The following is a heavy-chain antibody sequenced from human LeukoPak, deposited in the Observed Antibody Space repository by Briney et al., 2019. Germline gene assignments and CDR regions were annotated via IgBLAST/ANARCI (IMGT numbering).Heavy chain of an antibody. Sequence: PGGSLRLSCAASGFTFSSYSMNWVRQAPGKGLEWVSSISSSSSYIYYADSVKGRFTISRDNAKNSLYLQMNSLRAEDTAVYYCAKEERREWLHQKPLGNWFDPWGQGTLVTVSS. J-gene: IGHJ5*02. D-gene: IGHD3-3*01. CDR3: AKEERREWLHQKPLGNWFDP. CDR2: ISSSSSYI. V-gene: IGHV3-21*04. CDR1: GFTFSSYS.